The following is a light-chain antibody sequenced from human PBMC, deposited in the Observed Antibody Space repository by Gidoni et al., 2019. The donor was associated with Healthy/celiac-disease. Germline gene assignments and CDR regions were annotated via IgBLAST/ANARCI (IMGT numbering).Light chain of an antibody. V-gene: IGKV1-39*01. CDR1: QSISSY. CDR3: QQSYSTPPVYT. J-gene: IGKJ2*01. Sequence: DIQMTQSPSSLSASVGDRVTITCRASQSISSYLNWYQQKPGKAPKLLIYAASSLQSGVPSRFSGSGSGTDLDLTISSLQPEDFATYYCQQSYSTPPVYTFGRGTKLEIK. CDR2: AAS.